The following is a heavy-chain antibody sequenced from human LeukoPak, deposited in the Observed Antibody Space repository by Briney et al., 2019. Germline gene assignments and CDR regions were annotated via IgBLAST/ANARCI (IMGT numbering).Heavy chain of an antibody. D-gene: IGHD1-1*01. CDR3: VKSGTLLREGFNY. CDR1: GASINIRYHY. CDR2: MDYTGET. V-gene: IGHV4-39*01. Sequence: SETLPLTCTVSGASINIRYHYWGWIRQSPGKGLEWIGSMDYTGETYYSPSLQSRVTISVDTPRNQFSLNLHSMTAADTAVFYCVKSGTLLREGFNYWGQGTLVTVSS. J-gene: IGHJ4*02.